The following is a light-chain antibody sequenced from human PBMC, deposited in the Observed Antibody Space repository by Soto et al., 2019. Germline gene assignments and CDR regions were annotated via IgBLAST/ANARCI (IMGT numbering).Light chain of an antibody. CDR2: DVS. Sequence: QSVLTQPASVSGSPGQSITISCTGTSSDVGGYNYVSWYQQHPGKAPKLMIYDVSNRPSGGSNLFSGSKSVNTASLTISGLQAEDEADYYCSSYTSSSNVLFGGGTKLTVL. CDR1: SSDVGGYNY. CDR3: SSYTSSSNVL. J-gene: IGLJ2*01. V-gene: IGLV2-14*01.